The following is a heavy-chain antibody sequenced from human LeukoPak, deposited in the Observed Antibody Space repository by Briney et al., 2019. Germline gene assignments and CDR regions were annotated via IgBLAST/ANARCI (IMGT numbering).Heavy chain of an antibody. V-gene: IGHV3-11*06. CDR1: GFTFSDYY. CDR2: INGSSSDT. J-gene: IGHJ4*02. Sequence: GGSLRLSCAASGFTFSDYYMTWIRQAPGRGLEWISYINGSSSDTKYADSVEGRFTISRDNAKKSLYLHVNSLRAEDTAVYYCARDIYGGHDYWGQGTLLTVSS. D-gene: IGHD2-21*01. CDR3: ARDIYGGHDY.